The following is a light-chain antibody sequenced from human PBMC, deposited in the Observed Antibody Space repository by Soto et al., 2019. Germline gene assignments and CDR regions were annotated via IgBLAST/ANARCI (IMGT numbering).Light chain of an antibody. CDR3: QQYGSSGT. V-gene: IGKV3-20*01. CDR1: QSLSSNS. CDR2: AAS. J-gene: IGKJ1*01. Sequence: EIVLTQSPGTLSLSPGEGAALSCRASQSLSSNSLAWYQHKPGQAPRLLIYAASARATGIPDRFSGRGSGTDFTLTISRLEPEDFAVYYCQQYGSSGTFGQGTKVDIK.